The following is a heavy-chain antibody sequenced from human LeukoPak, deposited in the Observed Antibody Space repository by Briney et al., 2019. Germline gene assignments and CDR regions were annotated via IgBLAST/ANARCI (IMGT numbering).Heavy chain of an antibody. D-gene: IGHD3-3*01. J-gene: IGHJ4*02. V-gene: IGHV3-7*01. CDR1: GGSFSGYY. CDR3: AREITIFGVVTRYYFDY. CDR2: IKQDGSEK. Sequence: ETLSLTCAVYGGSFSGYYWSWIRQPPGKGLEWVANIKQDGSEKYYVDSVKGRFTISRDNAKNSLYLQMNSLRAEDTAVYYCAREITIFGVVTRYYFDYWGQGTLVTVSS.